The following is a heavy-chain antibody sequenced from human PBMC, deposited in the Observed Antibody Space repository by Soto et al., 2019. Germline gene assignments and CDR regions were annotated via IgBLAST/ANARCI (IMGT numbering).Heavy chain of an antibody. V-gene: IGHV3-21*01. J-gene: IGHJ4*02. CDR3: ARLFWSGYYPGDY. CDR1: GCTFSSYS. CDR2: ISSSSSYI. Sequence: EVQLVESGGGLVKPGGSLRLSCAASGCTFSSYSMNWVRQAPGKGLEWVSSISSSSSYIYYADSVKGRFTISRDNAKNSLYLQMNSLRAEDTTVYYCARLFWSGYYPGDYWGQGTLVTVSS. D-gene: IGHD3-3*01.